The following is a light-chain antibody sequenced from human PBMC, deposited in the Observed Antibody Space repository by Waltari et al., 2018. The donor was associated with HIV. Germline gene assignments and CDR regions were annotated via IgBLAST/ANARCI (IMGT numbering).Light chain of an antibody. CDR3: QQYYSTPPT. CDR2: CAS. Sequence: DMVMTPSSALLALVRGRGATTYCKSSPSLLYTSNNKNYLAWYQQRPGQPLKLLIYCASIRESGVPDRFSGSGSGTDFTLTISSLQAEDVAVYYCQQYYSTPPTFGQGTKLEIK. CDR1: PSLLYTSNNKNY. V-gene: IGKV4-1*01. J-gene: IGKJ2*01.